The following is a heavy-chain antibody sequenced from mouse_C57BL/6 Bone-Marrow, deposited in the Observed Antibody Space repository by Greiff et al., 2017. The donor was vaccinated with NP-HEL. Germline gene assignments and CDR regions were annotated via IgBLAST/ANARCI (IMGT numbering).Heavy chain of an antibody. J-gene: IGHJ2*01. CDR1: GYTFTDHT. CDR2: IYPRDGST. CDR3: ARGLYYYGSSNFFDY. Sequence: QVQLQQSDAELVKPGASVKISCKVSGYTFTDHTIHWMKQRPEQGLEWIGYIYPRDGSTKYNEKFKGKATLTADKSSSTAYMQLNSLTSEDSEVYFCARGLYYYGSSNFFDYWGQGTTLTVSS. D-gene: IGHD1-1*01. V-gene: IGHV1-78*01.